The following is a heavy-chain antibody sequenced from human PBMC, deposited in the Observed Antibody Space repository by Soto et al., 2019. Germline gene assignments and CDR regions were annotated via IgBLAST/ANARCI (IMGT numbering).Heavy chain of an antibody. CDR3: AREGETYCSGGSCYESAVKDNWFDP. D-gene: IGHD2-15*01. CDR2: ISSSSSYI. J-gene: IGHJ5*02. CDR1: GFTFSSYS. V-gene: IGHV3-21*05. Sequence: EVQLVESGGGLVQPGGSLRLSCAASGFTFSSYSMNWVRQAPGKGLEWVSYISSSSSYIYYADSVKGRFTISRDNAKNTLYLQMNGLRAEDTAVYYCAREGETYCSGGSCYESAVKDNWFDPWGQGTLVTVSS.